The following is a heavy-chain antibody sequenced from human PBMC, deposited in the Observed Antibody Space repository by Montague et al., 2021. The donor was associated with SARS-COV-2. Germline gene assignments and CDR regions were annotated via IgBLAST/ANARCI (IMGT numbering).Heavy chain of an antibody. J-gene: IGHJ5*02. Sequence: SETLSLTCAVYGGSLSGYYWSWIRQPPGEGLEWIAEISHSGSTSYNPSLKSRVTISVDTSKNQFSLKLSSTTAADTAVYYCARQEPIVVVVAAARGWFDPWGQGTLVTVSS. CDR3: ARQEPIVVVVAAARGWFDP. CDR2: ISHSGST. V-gene: IGHV4-34*01. D-gene: IGHD2-15*01. CDR1: GGSLSGYY.